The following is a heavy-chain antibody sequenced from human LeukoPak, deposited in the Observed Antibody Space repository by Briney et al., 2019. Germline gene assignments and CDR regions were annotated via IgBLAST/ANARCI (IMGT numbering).Heavy chain of an antibody. CDR1: GFTFSSYA. J-gene: IGHJ4*02. CDR3: AKFSGGY. D-gene: IGHD3-16*01. V-gene: IGHV3-23*01. Sequence: GGSLRLSCAASGFTFSSYAMAWVRQAPGKGLEWVSAISDSGANTYYADSVKGRFVLSSDSSKNTLYLQMNSLRSGDTAVYHCAKFSGGYWGQGTLVTVSS. CDR2: ISDSGANT.